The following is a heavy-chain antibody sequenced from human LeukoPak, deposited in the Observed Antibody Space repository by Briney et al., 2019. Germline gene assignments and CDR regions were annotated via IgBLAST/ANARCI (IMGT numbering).Heavy chain of an antibody. J-gene: IGHJ3*02. V-gene: IGHV3-23*01. CDR1: GFTFSDYY. Sequence: GGSLRLSCAASGFTFSDYYMCWIRQAPGKGLEWVSAISGSGGSTYYADSVKGRFTISRDNSKNTLYLQMNSLRAEDTAVYYCAKDRGAGWYFDWSRIAGAFDIWGQGTMVTVSS. CDR2: ISGSGGST. CDR3: AKDRGAGWYFDWSRIAGAFDI. D-gene: IGHD3-9*01.